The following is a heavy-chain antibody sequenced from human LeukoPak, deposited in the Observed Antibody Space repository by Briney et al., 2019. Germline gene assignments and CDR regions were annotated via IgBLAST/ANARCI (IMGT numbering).Heavy chain of an antibody. J-gene: IGHJ4*02. CDR2: IIPILGIA. CDR1: GGTFSSYA. D-gene: IGHD1-1*01. V-gene: IGHV1-69*04. CDR3: AIFGGTTSYYFDY. Sequence: SVKVSCKSSGGTFSSYAISWVRQAPGQGLEWVGRIIPILGIANYAQKFQGRVTITADKSTSTAYMELSSLRSEDTAVYYCAIFGGTTSYYFDYWGQGTLVTVSS.